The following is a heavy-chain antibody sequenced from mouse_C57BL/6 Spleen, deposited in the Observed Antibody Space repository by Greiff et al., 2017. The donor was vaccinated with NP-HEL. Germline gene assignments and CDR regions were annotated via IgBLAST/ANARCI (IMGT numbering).Heavy chain of an antibody. CDR2: IDPSDSET. CDR3: ARYYYGSRLFDY. V-gene: IGHV1-52*01. Sequence: QVQLQQPGAELVRPGSSVKLSCKASGYTFTSYWMHWVKQRPIQGLEWIGNIDPSDSETHYNQKFKDKATLTVDKSSSTAYMQLSSLTSEDSAVYYCARYYYGSRLFDYWGQGTTLTVSS. D-gene: IGHD1-1*01. J-gene: IGHJ2*01. CDR1: GYTFTSYW.